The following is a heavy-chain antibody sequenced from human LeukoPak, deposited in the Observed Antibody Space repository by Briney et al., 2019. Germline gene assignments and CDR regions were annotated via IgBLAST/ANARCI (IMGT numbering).Heavy chain of an antibody. D-gene: IGHD6-13*01. Sequence: SETLSLTCTVSGGSISSGSYHWGWIRQPPGEGLEWIGNVYYTGSTYYNPSLKSRVTITSKNQFSLKLISVTAADTAVYYCARGSYISSTWYYFDYWGQGTLVTVSS. J-gene: IGHJ4*02. CDR1: GGSISSGSYH. CDR3: ARGSYISSTWYYFDY. CDR2: VYYTGST. V-gene: IGHV4-39*01.